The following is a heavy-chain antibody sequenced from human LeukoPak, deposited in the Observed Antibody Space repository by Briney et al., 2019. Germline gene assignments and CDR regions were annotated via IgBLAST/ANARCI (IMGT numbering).Heavy chain of an antibody. Sequence: GGSLRLSCAASGFTFSSYWMSWVRQAPGKGLEWVGFIRHKPYGGTAEYAASVKGRFTISRDDSKSIAYLEMNILKTEDTAVYYCTRDRYVPHYWGQGTLVTVSS. CDR1: GFTFSSYW. V-gene: IGHV3-49*04. CDR3: TRDRYVPHY. D-gene: IGHD3-16*01. J-gene: IGHJ4*02. CDR2: IRHKPYGGTA.